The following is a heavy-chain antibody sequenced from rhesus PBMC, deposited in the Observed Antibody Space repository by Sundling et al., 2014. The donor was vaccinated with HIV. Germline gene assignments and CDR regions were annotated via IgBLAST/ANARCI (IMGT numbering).Heavy chain of an antibody. Sequence: EVQLVETGGGLVQPGGSLKLSCAASGFTFSSYGMSWVRQAPGMGLEWVSTINTNGGSTFYTDSVKGRFTISRDNSKNTLSLQMNSLRAEDTAIYYCAKDLDWNYVFDYWGQGVLVTVSS. D-gene: IGHD1-26*01. CDR1: GFTFSSYG. V-gene: IGHV3-103*01. J-gene: IGHJ4*01. CDR3: AKDLDWNYVFDY. CDR2: INTNGGST.